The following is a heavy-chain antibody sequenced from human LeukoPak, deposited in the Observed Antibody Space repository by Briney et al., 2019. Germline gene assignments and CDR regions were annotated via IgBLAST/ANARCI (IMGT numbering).Heavy chain of an antibody. CDR2: IYYAGST. CDR3: ARVTGYMTEDYFDY. D-gene: IGHD6-13*01. CDR1: GDSISSSSYY. J-gene: IGHJ4*02. V-gene: IGHV4-39*07. Sequence: SETLSLTCNVSGDSISSSSYYWSWIRVPPGKGLEWIGSIYYAGSTYYYPSFKSRVTLSVDTSKNQFSLRLSSVTAADTAVYYCARVTGYMTEDYFDYWGQGTLITVSS.